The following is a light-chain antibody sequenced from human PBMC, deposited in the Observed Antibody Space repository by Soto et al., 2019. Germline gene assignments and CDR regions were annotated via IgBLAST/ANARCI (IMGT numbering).Light chain of an antibody. J-gene: IGKJ1*01. CDR2: DAT. CDR3: QQYNNHFWA. V-gene: IGKV1-5*01. CDR1: QGIRNY. Sequence: GDRGTITCGASQGIRNYLAWYQQKPGKDPKLLMYDATTLETGAPSRFSGGGSGKESILTIGSLQPDDLATYSCQQYNNHFWAVGQGAKVDI.